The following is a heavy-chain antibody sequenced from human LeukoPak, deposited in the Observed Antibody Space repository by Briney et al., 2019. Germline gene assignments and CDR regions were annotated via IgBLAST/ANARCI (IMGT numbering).Heavy chain of an antibody. CDR1: GYTFTSYY. J-gene: IGHJ4*02. CDR3: ARRSGYNWSDRPYPPDY. CDR2: INPSGGST. V-gene: IGHV1-46*01. D-gene: IGHD1-20*01. Sequence: ASVKVSCKASGYTFTSYYMHWVRQAPGQGLEWMGIINPSGGSTSYAQKFQGRVTMTRDTSTSTVYMELSSLRSEDTAVYYCARRSGYNWSDRPYPPDYWGQGTLVTVSS.